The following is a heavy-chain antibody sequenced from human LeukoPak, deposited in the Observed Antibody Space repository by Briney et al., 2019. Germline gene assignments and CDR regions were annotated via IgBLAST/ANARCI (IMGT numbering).Heavy chain of an antibody. CDR2: IKHDESEK. V-gene: IGHV3-7*01. D-gene: IGHD3-16*01. CDR3: TRRLDD. Sequence: GGSLRLSCAASGFSFNSVWMDWVRQAPGKGLEWVANIKHDESEKNYLDSVKGRFTISRDNAQNSLYLQMNGLRVEDTAVYYCTRRLDDWGQGTLVTVSS. CDR1: GFSFNSVW. J-gene: IGHJ4*02.